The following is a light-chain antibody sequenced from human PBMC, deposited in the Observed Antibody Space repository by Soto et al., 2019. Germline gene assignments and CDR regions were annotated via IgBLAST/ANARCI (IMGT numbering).Light chain of an antibody. J-gene: IGKJ4*01. Sequence: DIQMTQSPSSLSASVGDRVTITCRASQGISNYLAWYQQKPGKVPKLLIYAASTLQSGVPSRFSGSESGTDTTLTISSLQDEVVATYYCQKYNSALTFGGGTKVEIK. CDR3: QKYNSALT. CDR1: QGISNY. CDR2: AAS. V-gene: IGKV1-27*01.